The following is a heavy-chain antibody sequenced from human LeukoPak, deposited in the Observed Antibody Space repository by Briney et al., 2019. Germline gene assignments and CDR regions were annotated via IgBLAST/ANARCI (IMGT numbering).Heavy chain of an antibody. D-gene: IGHD3-3*01. Sequence: GGSLRLSCAASDFSFATYGMHWVRQAPGKGLEWVANIKQDGSEKNYVDSVKGRITISRDNAKNSLYLQMNSLRAEDTAVYYCAREEGGYGFWSGYVDYWGQGTLVTVSS. V-gene: IGHV3-7*01. CDR3: AREEGGYGFWSGYVDY. CDR1: DFSFATYG. CDR2: IKQDGSEK. J-gene: IGHJ4*02.